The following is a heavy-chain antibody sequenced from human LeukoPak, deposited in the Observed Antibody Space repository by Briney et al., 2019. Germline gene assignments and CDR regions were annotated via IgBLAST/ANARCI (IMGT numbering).Heavy chain of an antibody. CDR1: GGSISSYY. J-gene: IGHJ4*02. CDR2: IYYSGST. CDR3: ARQNGSGSYYTFDY. D-gene: IGHD3-10*01. V-gene: IGHV4-59*08. Sequence: PSETLSLTCTVTGGSISSYYWSWIRQPPGKGLEWIGYIYYSGSTNYSPSLKSRVTISVDTSKNQFSLKLSSVTAADTAVYYCARQNGSGSYYTFDYWGQGTLVTVSS.